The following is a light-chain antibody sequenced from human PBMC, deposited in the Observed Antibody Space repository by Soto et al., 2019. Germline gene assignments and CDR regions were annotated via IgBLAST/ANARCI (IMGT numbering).Light chain of an antibody. Sequence: EVVMTQSPATLSVSPGERASLSCRASESVNSNVDWYQQKAGQTPRLLIYGASTRATGIPARFSGSGSGTEFILTISSVQSEDCAVYYCQQYCIWWTFGQGTKVEI. J-gene: IGKJ1*01. CDR1: ESVNSN. CDR2: GAS. CDR3: QQYCIWWT. V-gene: IGKV3-15*01.